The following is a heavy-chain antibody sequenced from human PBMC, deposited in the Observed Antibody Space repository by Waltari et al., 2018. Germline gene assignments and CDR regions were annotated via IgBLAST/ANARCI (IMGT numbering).Heavy chain of an antibody. V-gene: IGHV1-24*01. CDR3: AAATVRGVYPPNWFDP. Sequence: QVQLVQSGAEVKKPGASVKVSCKVSGYTLTEFSMHWVRQAPGKGLEWMGGFYTEDGETSDAHKFQGIVTMTEDTYTDTAYMELSSLGSEDTAVYYCAAATVRGVYPPNWFDPWGQGTLVTVSS. CDR2: FYTEDGET. D-gene: IGHD3-10*01. CDR1: GYTLTEFS. J-gene: IGHJ5*02.